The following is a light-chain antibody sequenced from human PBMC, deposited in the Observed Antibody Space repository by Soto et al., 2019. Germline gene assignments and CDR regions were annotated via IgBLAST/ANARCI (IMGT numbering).Light chain of an antibody. J-gene: IGKJ2*01. V-gene: IGKV3-15*01. CDR3: QQYDNWPYT. Sequence: ELVLTQSPATLSVSPGERATLSCRASQGVGSTLAWYQQEPGRAPRLLIYGASTRATAIPARFSGSGSGTEFTLTISSLQSEDFAVYFCQQYDNWPYTFGQGTKLEIK. CDR2: GAS. CDR1: QGVGST.